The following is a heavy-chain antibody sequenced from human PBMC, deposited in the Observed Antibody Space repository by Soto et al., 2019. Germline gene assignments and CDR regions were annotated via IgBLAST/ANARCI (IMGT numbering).Heavy chain of an antibody. Sequence: QVQLVQSGAEVTKPGSSVKVSCKASGGTFSSYAISWVRQAPGHGLEWMGGIIPIFGTANYAQKFQGRVTITANESKSTAYMELSSLGSEETAVYYWSRDTVLVGATHWNWFDPWGQGNLVTVSS. D-gene: IGHD1-26*01. J-gene: IGHJ5*02. CDR2: IIPIFGTA. CDR1: GGTFSSYA. V-gene: IGHV1-69*01. CDR3: SRDTVLVGATHWNWFDP.